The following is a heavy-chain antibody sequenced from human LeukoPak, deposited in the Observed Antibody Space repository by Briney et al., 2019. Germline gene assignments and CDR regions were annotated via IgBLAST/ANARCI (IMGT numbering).Heavy chain of an antibody. CDR2: IYYSGST. Sequence: PSETLSLTCTVYGDSISSYYWSWIRQPPGKGLEWIRHIYYSGSTNYNPSLKSRDTISVDTSKNQFSLKLSSVTAAGTAVYFCARVTGYRIEDYFDYWGQGTLVTVSS. J-gene: IGHJ4*02. D-gene: IGHD6-13*01. CDR1: GDSISSYY. V-gene: IGHV4-59*01. CDR3: ARVTGYRIEDYFDY.